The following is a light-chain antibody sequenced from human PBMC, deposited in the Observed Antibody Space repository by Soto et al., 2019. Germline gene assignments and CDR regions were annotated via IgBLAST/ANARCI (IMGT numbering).Light chain of an antibody. CDR3: AAWDDSLDGFWV. CDR1: SSNVGSNN. J-gene: IGLJ3*02. CDR2: SND. V-gene: IGLV1-44*01. Sequence: QSVLTQPPSASGTPGQRVTISCSGGSSNVGSNNVNWYQQFPGTAPKLLIYSNDQRPSGVPDRFSGSKSGTSASLAISGLQSEDEADYYCAAWDDSLDGFWVFGGGTQLTVL.